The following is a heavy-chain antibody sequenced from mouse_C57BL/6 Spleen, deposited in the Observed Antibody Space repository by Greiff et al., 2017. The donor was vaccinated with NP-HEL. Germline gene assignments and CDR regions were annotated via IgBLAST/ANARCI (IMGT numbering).Heavy chain of an antibody. CDR2: IYPGDGDT. CDR1: GYAFSSSW. D-gene: IGHD1-1*01. V-gene: IGHV1-82*01. J-gene: IGHJ2*01. CDR3: ARSYYGSSYHFDY. Sequence: QVQLQQSGPELVKPGASVKISCKASGYAFSSSWMNWVKQRPGKGLEWIGRIYPGDGDTNYNGKFKGKATLTADKSSSTAYMQLSSLTSEDSAVYFCARSYYGSSYHFDYWGQGTTLTVSS.